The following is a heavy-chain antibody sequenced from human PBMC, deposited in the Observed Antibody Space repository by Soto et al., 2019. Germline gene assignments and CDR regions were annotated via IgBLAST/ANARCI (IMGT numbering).Heavy chain of an antibody. J-gene: IGHJ2*01. CDR1: GDNVSSVTAT. CDR2: TYYRSKWYY. V-gene: IGHV6-1*01. CDR3: ARDGSGFHWYFDV. Sequence: QVQLQQSGPGLVKPSQTLSLMCDISGDNVSSVTATWSWIRQSPSRGLEWLGRTYYRSKWYYDYAVSVKSRIVITPGTSKNQLTLDLNSVTPEDTAVYFCARDGSGFHWYFDVWGRGTLVTVSS. D-gene: IGHD6-19*01.